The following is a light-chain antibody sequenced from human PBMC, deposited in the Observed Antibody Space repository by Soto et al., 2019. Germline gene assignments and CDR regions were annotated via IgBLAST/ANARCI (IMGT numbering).Light chain of an antibody. J-gene: IGKJ1*01. CDR1: QSVSSSY. CDR3: QQYGSSPTWT. V-gene: IGKV3-20*01. CDR2: GAS. Sequence: EIVLTQSPGTLSLSPGETATLSCRASQSVSSSYLAWYQQKPGQAPRLLIYGASNRATGIPDRFSGSGSGTGFPLTISRLEPEDFAVYYCQQYGSSPTWTFGQGTKVEIK.